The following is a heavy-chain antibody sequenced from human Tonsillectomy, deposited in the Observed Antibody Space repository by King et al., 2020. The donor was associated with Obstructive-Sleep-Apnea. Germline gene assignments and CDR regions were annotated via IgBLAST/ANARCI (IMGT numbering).Heavy chain of an antibody. J-gene: IGHJ3*02. CDR1: GYSISSGYF. D-gene: IGHD3-16*01. V-gene: IGHV4-38-2*02. Sequence: QLQESGPRLVKPSETLSLTCSVSGYSISSGYFWGWIRQPPGRGLEWIGSMYHSGSTHYNPSLKSRVTISVDKAKNQFSLKLNSVTAADTAMYYCARDSGPVSFDIWGQGIMVTVSS. CDR2: MYHSGST. CDR3: ARDSGPVSFDI.